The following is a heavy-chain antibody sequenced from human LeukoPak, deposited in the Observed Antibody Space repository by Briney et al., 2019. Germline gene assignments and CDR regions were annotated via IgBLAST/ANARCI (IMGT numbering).Heavy chain of an antibody. Sequence: SETLSLTCAVYGGSFSGYYWSWIRQPPGKGLEWIGEINHSGGTNYNPSLKSRVTISVDTSKNQFSLKLSSVTAADTAVYYCARGRPPGYWGQGTLVTVSS. J-gene: IGHJ4*02. V-gene: IGHV4-34*01. CDR1: GGSFSGYY. CDR2: INHSGGT. CDR3: ARGRPPGY.